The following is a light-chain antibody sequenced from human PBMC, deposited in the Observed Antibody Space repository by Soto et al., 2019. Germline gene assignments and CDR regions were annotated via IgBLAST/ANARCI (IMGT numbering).Light chain of an antibody. CDR2: YDS. V-gene: IGLV3-21*04. CDR3: QVWDSSSDHVV. J-gene: IGLJ2*01. Sequence: SYELTQPPSVSVAPGKTARITCGGNNIGSKSVHWYQQKPGQAPVLVIYYDSDRPSGIPERFSGSNSGNTATLTISRVKAGDEADYYCQVWDSSSDHVVFGGGTKVTVL. CDR1: NIGSKS.